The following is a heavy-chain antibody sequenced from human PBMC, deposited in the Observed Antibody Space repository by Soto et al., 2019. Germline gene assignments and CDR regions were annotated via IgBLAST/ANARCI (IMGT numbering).Heavy chain of an antibody. CDR2: IYYSGST. CDR3: TRDTVTTLYHDAFDI. Sequence: SETLSLTCTVSGGSISSYYWSWIRQPPGKGLEWIGYIYYSGSTNYNPSLKSRVTISVDTSKNQFSLKLSSVTAADTAVYYCTRDTVTTLYHDAFDIWGQGTMVTVSS. D-gene: IGHD4-17*01. J-gene: IGHJ3*02. V-gene: IGHV4-59*12. CDR1: GGSISSYY.